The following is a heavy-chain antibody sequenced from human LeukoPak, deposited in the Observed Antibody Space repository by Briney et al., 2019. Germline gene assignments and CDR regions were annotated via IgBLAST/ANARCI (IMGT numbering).Heavy chain of an antibody. D-gene: IGHD2-15*01. CDR1: GYTLTELS. CDR2: FDPEDGET. J-gene: IGHJ4*02. V-gene: IGHV1-24*01. Sequence: ASVKVPCKVSGYTLTELSMHWVRQAPGKGLEWMGGFDPEDGETIYAQKFQGRVTMTEDTSTDTAYMELSRLRSDDTAVYYCARQFCSGGSCYLDYWGQGTLVTVSS. CDR3: ARQFCSGGSCYLDY.